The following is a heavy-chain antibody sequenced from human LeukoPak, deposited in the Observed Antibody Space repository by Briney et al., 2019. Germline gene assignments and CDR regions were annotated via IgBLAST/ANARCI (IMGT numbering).Heavy chain of an antibody. Sequence: GGPLRLSCAASGFTFSSYGMHWVRQAPGKGLEWVAFIRYDGSNKYYADSVKGRFTISRDNSENTLYLQMNSLIAEDTAVYYCAKDRRYGVAPYYFDYWGQGTLVTVSS. D-gene: IGHD3-3*01. V-gene: IGHV3-30*02. CDR3: AKDRRYGVAPYYFDY. CDR1: GFTFSSYG. CDR2: IRYDGSNK. J-gene: IGHJ4*02.